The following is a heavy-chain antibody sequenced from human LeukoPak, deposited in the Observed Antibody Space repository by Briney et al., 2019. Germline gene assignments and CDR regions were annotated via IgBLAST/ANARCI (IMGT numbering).Heavy chain of an antibody. Sequence: PGGSLRLSCAASGFTFSDYYMSWIRQAPGKGREWVSYISSSGSTIYYADSVKGRFTISRDNAKNSLYLQMNSLRAEDTAVYYCARNGLWFGELVYYYYYMDVWGKGTTVTVSS. CDR1: GFTFSDYY. CDR2: ISSSGSTI. CDR3: ARNGLWFGELVYYYYYMDV. V-gene: IGHV3-11*04. D-gene: IGHD3-10*01. J-gene: IGHJ6*03.